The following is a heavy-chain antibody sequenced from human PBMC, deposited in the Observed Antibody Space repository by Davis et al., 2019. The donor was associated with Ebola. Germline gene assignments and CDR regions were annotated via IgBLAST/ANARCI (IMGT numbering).Heavy chain of an antibody. J-gene: IGHJ3*01. Sequence: GESLKIPCAASGFVFRSYVMSRVRRAPGKGPELVSTLCTSADTYYADSVKGRFTISRDNSKNTLYLQMNGLRVEDTAIYYCAKDTSNIWFDVWGQGTMVTVSS. CDR3: AKDTSNIWFDV. CDR1: GFVFRSYV. D-gene: IGHD1-26*01. CDR2: LCTSADT. V-gene: IGHV3-23*01.